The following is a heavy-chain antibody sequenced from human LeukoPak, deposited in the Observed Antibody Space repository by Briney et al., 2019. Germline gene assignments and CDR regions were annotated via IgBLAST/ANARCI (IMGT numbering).Heavy chain of an antibody. CDR3: AKGSRATYDY. CDR2: ITDSGDGT. J-gene: IGHJ4*02. V-gene: IGHV3-23*01. Sequence: GGSLRLSCAAPGFTFSSYAMTWVRQAPGKGLEWVSSITDSGDGTYYADSVKGRFTISRDNSKNTLYLQVNSLRAEDTAVYYCAKGSRATYDYWGQGTLVTVSS. CDR1: GFTFSSYA.